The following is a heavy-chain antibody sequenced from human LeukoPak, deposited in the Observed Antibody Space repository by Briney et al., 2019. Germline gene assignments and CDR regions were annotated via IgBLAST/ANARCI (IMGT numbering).Heavy chain of an antibody. CDR2: IYYSGST. CDR1: GGSISSSSYY. V-gene: IGHV4-39*01. J-gene: IGHJ6*03. CDR3: ARHTISTSPYYYYYMDV. D-gene: IGHD2-2*01. Sequence: PSETLSLTCTVSGGSISSSSYYWGWIRQPPGKGLEWIGRIYYSGSTYYNPSLKSRVTISVDTSKIQFSLKLSSVTPADTAVYSCARHTISTSPYYYYYMDVWGKGTTVTVSS.